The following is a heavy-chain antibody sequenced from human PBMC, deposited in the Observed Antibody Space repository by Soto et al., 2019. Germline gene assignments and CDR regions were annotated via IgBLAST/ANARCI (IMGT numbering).Heavy chain of an antibody. CDR3: ARVQFPYYDFWSGYRPRYYYMDV. CDR1: GYTFTSYD. Sequence: GASVKVSCKASGYTFTSYDINWVRQATGQGLEWMGLMKPNSGNTGYAQKFQGRVTMTRNTSISTAYMELSSLRSEDTAVYYCARVQFPYYDFWSGYRPRYYYMDVWGKGTTVTVSS. D-gene: IGHD3-3*01. CDR2: MKPNSGNT. V-gene: IGHV1-8*01. J-gene: IGHJ6*03.